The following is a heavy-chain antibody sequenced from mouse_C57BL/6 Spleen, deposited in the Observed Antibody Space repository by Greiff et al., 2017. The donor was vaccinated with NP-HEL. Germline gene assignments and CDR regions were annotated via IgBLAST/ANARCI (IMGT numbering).Heavy chain of an antibody. CDR3: ARTEGWLLLFDY. CDR2: IWSGGST. CDR1: GFSLTSYG. J-gene: IGHJ2*01. Sequence: VMLVESGPGLVQPSQSLSITCTVSGFSLTSYGVHWVRQSPGKGLEWLGVIWSGGSTDYNAAFISRLSISKDNSKRQVFFKMNSLQADDTAIYYCARTEGWLLLFDYWGQGTTLTVSS. D-gene: IGHD2-3*01. V-gene: IGHV2-2*01.